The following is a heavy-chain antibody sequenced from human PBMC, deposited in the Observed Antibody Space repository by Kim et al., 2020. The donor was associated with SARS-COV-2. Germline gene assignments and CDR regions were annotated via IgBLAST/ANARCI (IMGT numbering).Heavy chain of an antibody. J-gene: IGHJ4*02. CDR1: GFTFSSYG. CDR3: ARENYYDSSGYMP. CDR2: IWYDGSNK. Sequence: GGSLRLSWVVSGFTFSSYGMHWVRQAPGKGLGWVAFIWYDGSNKYYGDSVKGRFTISRDNPKNTVYLQMNRLRSGDTAVYYCARENYYDSSGYMPWGQG. V-gene: IGHV3-33*01. D-gene: IGHD3-22*01.